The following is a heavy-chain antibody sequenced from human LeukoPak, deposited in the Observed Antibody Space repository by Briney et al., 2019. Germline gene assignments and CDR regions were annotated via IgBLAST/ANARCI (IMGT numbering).Heavy chain of an antibody. J-gene: IGHJ4*02. CDR2: LSYDGSNK. CDR1: GFTFDDYA. CDR3: ARDTSIALDY. D-gene: IGHD6-6*01. Sequence: GGSLRLSCAASGFTFDDYAMHWVRQAPGKGLEWVAVLSYDGSNKYYADSVKGRFTISRDNSKNTLYLQMNSLRAEDTAVYYCARDTSIALDYWGQGTLVTVSS. V-gene: IGHV3-30*04.